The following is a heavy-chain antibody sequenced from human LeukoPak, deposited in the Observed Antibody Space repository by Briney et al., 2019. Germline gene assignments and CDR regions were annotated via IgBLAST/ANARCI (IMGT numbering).Heavy chain of an antibody. CDR1: GFTFRSYA. Sequence: QPGGSLRLSCAASGFTFRSYAMSWVRQAPGKGLEWVSAISGSGGSTYYADSVKGRFTISRDNSKNTLYLQMNSLRAEDTAVYYCARITFGGVVSPADYWGQGTLVTVSS. CDR3: ARITFGGVVSPADY. D-gene: IGHD3-16*01. CDR2: ISGSGGST. J-gene: IGHJ4*02. V-gene: IGHV3-23*01.